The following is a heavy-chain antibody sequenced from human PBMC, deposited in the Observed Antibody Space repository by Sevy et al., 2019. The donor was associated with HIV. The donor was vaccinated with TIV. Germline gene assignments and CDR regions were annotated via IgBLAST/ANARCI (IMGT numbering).Heavy chain of an antibody. CDR2: ISGSGNTI. CDR1: GFIFSDYY. CDR3: ARAGGSWALRY. V-gene: IGHV3-11*01. Sequence: GGSLRLSCAASGFIFSDYYMSWIRQAPGKGLEWVSYISGSGNTIYYTDSGKGRFTISRDKAKDSLYLQMNSLRAEDTAVYYCARAGGSWALRYWGQGSLVTVSS. D-gene: IGHD1-26*01. J-gene: IGHJ4*02.